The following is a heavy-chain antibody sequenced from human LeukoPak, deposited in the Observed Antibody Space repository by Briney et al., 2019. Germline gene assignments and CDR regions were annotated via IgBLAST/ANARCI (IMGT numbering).Heavy chain of an antibody. CDR1: GGTFSSYA. D-gene: IGHD3-16*02. V-gene: IGHV1-69*05. J-gene: IGHJ4*02. CDR3: ASNDYDYVWGSYRHDY. Sequence: GASVKVSCKASGGTFSSYAISWVRQAPGQGLEWMGGIIPILGTANYAQKFQGRVTITTDESTSTAYMELSSLRSEDTAVYYCASNDYDYVWGSYRHDYWGQGTLVTVS. CDR2: IIPILGTA.